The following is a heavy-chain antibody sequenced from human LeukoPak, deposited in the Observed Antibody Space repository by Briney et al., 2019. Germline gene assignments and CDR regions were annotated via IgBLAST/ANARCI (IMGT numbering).Heavy chain of an antibody. J-gene: IGHJ4*02. Sequence: ASVKVSCKASGYTFTGYYMHWVRQAPGQGLEWMGIINPSGGSTSYAQKFQGRVTMTRDTSTSTVYMELSSLRSEDTAVYYCARAGYSRTFDYWGQGTLVTVSS. CDR2: INPSGGST. V-gene: IGHV1-46*01. D-gene: IGHD6-13*01. CDR1: GYTFTGYY. CDR3: ARAGYSRTFDY.